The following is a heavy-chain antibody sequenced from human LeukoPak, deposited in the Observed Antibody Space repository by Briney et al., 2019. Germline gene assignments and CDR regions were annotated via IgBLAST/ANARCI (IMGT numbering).Heavy chain of an antibody. CDR3: AGGPDRGSGSYYQYFQH. CDR2: MNPSSGNT. V-gene: IGHV1-8*01. CDR1: GYTFTNYE. D-gene: IGHD3-10*01. J-gene: IGHJ1*01. Sequence: ASVKVSCKASGYTFTNYEIIWVRQGTGQGLEWLGWMNPSSGNTGYAQKFQGRVTMTRDTSTSTAYMELSSLRSEDTAVYYCAGGPDRGSGSYYQYFQHWGQGTLVTVSS.